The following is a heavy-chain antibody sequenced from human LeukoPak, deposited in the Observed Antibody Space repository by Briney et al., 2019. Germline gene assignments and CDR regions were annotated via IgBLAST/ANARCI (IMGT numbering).Heavy chain of an antibody. CDR3: ARSRSGYSYDHAAFDI. Sequence: SQTLSLTCTVSGDSISSGGYYWSWIRQPPGKGLEWIAYIDYRGSTTYNPSLKSRVTISVDTSRNQFSLKLSSVTAADTAVYYCARSRSGYSYDHAAFDIWGQGTMVTVSS. CDR2: IDYRGST. CDR1: GDSISSGGYY. J-gene: IGHJ3*02. V-gene: IGHV4-61*08. D-gene: IGHD5-18*01.